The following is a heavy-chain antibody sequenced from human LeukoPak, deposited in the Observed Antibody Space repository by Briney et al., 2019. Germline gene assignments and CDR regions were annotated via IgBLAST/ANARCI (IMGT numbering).Heavy chain of an antibody. Sequence: GGSLRLSCAASGFTFSSYSMNWVRQAPGKGLEWVSYISSSSSTIYYADSVKGRFTISGDNAKNSLYLQMNSLRAEDTAVYYCARVLRYFDWLSPPDYWGQGTLVTVSP. D-gene: IGHD3-9*01. V-gene: IGHV3-48*01. CDR3: ARVLRYFDWLSPPDY. CDR2: ISSSSSTI. J-gene: IGHJ4*02. CDR1: GFTFSSYS.